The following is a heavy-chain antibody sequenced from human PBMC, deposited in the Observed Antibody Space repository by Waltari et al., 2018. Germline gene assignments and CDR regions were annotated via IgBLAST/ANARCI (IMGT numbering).Heavy chain of an antibody. V-gene: IGHV3-7*01. Sequence: EVQLVESGGGLVQPGGSLRLSCAASGFTFSSSWMSRVRPAPGKGLEWVANIKQDGSEKYYVDSVKGRFTISRDNAKNSLYLQMNSLRAEDTAVYYCARDLVGFDYGDYDLDDYWGQGTLVTVSS. CDR1: GFTFSSSW. J-gene: IGHJ4*02. D-gene: IGHD4-17*01. CDR3: ARDLVGFDYGDYDLDDY. CDR2: IKQDGSEK.